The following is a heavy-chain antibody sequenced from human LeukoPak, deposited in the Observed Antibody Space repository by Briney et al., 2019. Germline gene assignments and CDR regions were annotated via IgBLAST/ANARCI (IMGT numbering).Heavy chain of an antibody. V-gene: IGHV3-64*01. CDR1: GFTFSSYA. J-gene: IGHJ4*02. D-gene: IGHD5-18*01. Sequence: QTGGSLRLSCAASGFTFSSYAMHWVRQAPGKGLEYVSAISSNGGSTYYANSVKGRFTISRDNSKNTLYLQMGSLRAEDMAVYYCARVGRGYSYGYLGLDYWGQGTLVTVSS. CDR3: ARVGRGYSYGYLGLDY. CDR2: ISSNGGST.